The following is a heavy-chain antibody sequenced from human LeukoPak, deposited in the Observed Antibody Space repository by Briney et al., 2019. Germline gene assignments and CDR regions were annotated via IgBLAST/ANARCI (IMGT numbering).Heavy chain of an antibody. CDR3: ARDRDYGDYVHDAFDI. CDR2: ISAYNGKT. V-gene: IGHV1-18*01. Sequence: ASVKVSCKASGYTFTSYGISWVRQAPGQGLEWMGWISAYNGKTNYAQKLQGRVTMTTDTSTSTAYMELRSLRSDDTAVYYCARDRDYGDYVHDAFDIWGQGTMVTVSS. J-gene: IGHJ3*02. D-gene: IGHD4-17*01. CDR1: GYTFTSYG.